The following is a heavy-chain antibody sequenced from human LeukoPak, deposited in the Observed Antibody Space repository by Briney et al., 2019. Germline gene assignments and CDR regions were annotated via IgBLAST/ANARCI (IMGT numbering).Heavy chain of an antibody. V-gene: IGHV3-15*01. D-gene: IGHD3-9*01. CDR3: TTDAFDYDILTGYYSPGMDV. Sequence: PGGSLCPSCAASGVTFSNAWMSWGRPAPGEGRGWVGRIKSKADGGTTDYAAPVKGRFTISRDDSKNTLYLQMNSLTTEDTAVYYCTTDAFDYDILTGYYSPGMDVWGKGTTVTVSS. CDR1: GVTFSNAW. CDR2: IKSKADGGTT. J-gene: IGHJ6*04.